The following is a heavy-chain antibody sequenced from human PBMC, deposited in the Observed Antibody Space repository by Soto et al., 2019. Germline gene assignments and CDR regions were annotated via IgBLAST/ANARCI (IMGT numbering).Heavy chain of an antibody. J-gene: IGHJ4*02. CDR2: IYYSGST. CDR3: ARGWRYYGSGSYYTPFDFAY. V-gene: IGHV4-31*03. Sequence: QVQLQESGPGLVKPSQTLSLTCTVSGGSISSGGYYWSWIRQHPGKGLEWIGYIYYSGSTYYNPSLKSRVTISVDTSKNQFSLKLSSVTAADTAVYYCARGWRYYGSGSYYTPFDFAYWGQGTLVTVSS. D-gene: IGHD3-10*01. CDR1: GGSISSGGYY.